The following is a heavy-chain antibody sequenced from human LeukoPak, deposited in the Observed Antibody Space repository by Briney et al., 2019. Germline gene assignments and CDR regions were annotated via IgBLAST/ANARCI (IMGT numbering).Heavy chain of an antibody. CDR1: GYTFTGYY. D-gene: IGHD3-3*01. CDR3: ARGTTTYYDFWSGYYFPAFDI. J-gene: IGHJ3*02. V-gene: IGHV1-2*02. CDR2: INPNSGDT. Sequence: ASVKVSCKASGYTFTGYYMHWVRQAPGQGLEWMGWINPNSGDTNYAQKFQGRVTMTRDTSISTAYMELSRLRSDDTAVYYCARGTTTYYDFWSGYYFPAFDIWGQGTMVTVSS.